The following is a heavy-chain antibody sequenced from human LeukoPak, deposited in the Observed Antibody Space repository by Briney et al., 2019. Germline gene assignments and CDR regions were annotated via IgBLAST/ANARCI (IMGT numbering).Heavy chain of an antibody. CDR2: ISAYNGNT. CDR1: GYTFTSYG. J-gene: IGHJ4*02. CDR3: ARVTRFRSYDFWSGSDY. V-gene: IGHV1-18*01. Sequence: GASVKVSCKASGYTFTSYGIIWVRQAPGQGLEWMGWISAYNGNTNYAQKLQGRVTMTTDTSTSTAYMELRSLRSDDTAVYYCARVTRFRSYDFWSGSDYWGQGTLVTVSS. D-gene: IGHD3-3*01.